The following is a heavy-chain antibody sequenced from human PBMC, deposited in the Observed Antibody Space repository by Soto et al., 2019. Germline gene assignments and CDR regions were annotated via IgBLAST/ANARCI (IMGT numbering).Heavy chain of an antibody. V-gene: IGHV1-8*01. Sequence: QVQLVQSGAEVKKPGASVKVSCKASGYTFTSYDINWVRQATGQGLEWMGLMNPNSGNTGYAQKFQGRVTMTRNTTMSTAYMEPSSLRSDVRTVQCFARGPDTYGGCGVYWLQGTLLTLSS. CDR3: ARGPDTYGGCGVY. CDR2: MNPNSGNT. CDR1: GYTFTSYD. D-gene: IGHD4-17*01. J-gene: IGHJ4*02.